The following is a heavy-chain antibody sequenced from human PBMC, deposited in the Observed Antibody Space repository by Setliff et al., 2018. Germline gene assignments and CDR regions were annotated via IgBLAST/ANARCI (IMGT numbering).Heavy chain of an antibody. CDR1: GFTFSSYG. V-gene: IGHV3-30*19. D-gene: IGHD5-18*01. J-gene: IGHJ4*02. CDR3: ARAPPYSFGRIDY. Sequence: GGSLRLSCAASGFTFSSYGMHWVRQAPGKGLEWVAVIWYDGSNKYYADSVKGRFTISRDNSKNTLFLQMSSLRADDTAVYHCARAPPYSFGRIDYWGQGTLVTVSS. CDR2: IWYDGSNK.